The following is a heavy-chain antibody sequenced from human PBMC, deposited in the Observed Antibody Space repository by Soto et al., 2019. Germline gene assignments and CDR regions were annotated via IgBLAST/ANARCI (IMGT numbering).Heavy chain of an antibody. V-gene: IGHV1-69*06. D-gene: IGHD3-16*01. CDR3: ARAKNDYVWGSSFDY. J-gene: IGHJ4*02. Sequence: SVKVSCKASGGTVSSYAISWVRQAPGQGLEWMGGIIPIFGTANYAQKFQGRVTITADKSTSTAYMELSSLRSEDTAVYYCARAKNDYVWGSSFDYWGQGTLVTV. CDR2: IIPIFGTA. CDR1: GGTVSSYA.